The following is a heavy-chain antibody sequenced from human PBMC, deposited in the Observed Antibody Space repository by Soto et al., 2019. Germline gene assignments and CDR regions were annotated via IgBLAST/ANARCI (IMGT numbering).Heavy chain of an antibody. V-gene: IGHV1-2*02. CDR3: GRDSYYDILTGYSRNAFDI. D-gene: IGHD3-9*01. CDR2: INPNSGGT. J-gene: IGHJ3*02. Sequence: ASVKVSCKASGYTFTGHYMHWVRQAPGQGLEWMGWINPNSGGTNYAQKFQGRVTLTKATSISTTYMELSRLRSDDTAVYYCGRDSYYDILTGYSRNAFDIWGQGTMVTVSS. CDR1: GYTFTGHY.